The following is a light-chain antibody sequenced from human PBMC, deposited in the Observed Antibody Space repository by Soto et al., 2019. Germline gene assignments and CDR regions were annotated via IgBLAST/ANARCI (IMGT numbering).Light chain of an antibody. CDR3: HQYNSYLT. CDR1: QSISSW. J-gene: IGKJ3*01. CDR2: DAS. Sequence: DIQMTQSPSTLSASVGDRVTITCRASQSISSWLAWYQQKPGKAPKLLIYDASSLESGVPSRFTGSGSGTEFPLTISSRQPDDFATYYCHQYNSYLTFGPGTKVDIK. V-gene: IGKV1-5*01.